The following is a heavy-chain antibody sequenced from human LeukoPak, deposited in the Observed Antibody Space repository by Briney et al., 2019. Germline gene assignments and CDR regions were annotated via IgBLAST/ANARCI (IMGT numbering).Heavy chain of an antibody. CDR1: GFTFSSYA. V-gene: IGHV3-66*01. D-gene: IGHD4-17*01. CDR3: ARDDTYYGDYVS. CDR2: IYSGGST. Sequence: PGGSLRLSCTASGFTFSSYAMSWVRQAPGKGLEWVSVIYSGGSTYYADSVKGRFTISRDNSKNTLYLQMNSLRAEDTAVYYCARDDTYYGDYVSWGQGTLVTVSS. J-gene: IGHJ4*02.